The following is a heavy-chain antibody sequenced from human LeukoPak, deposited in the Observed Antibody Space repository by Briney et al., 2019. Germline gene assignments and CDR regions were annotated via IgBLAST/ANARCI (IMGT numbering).Heavy chain of an antibody. Sequence: GGSLRLSWAASGFTVSSNYMSWVRQAPAKGLEWVSVIYSGGSTYYADSVKGRFTISRDNSKNTLYLQMNSLRAEDTAVYYCARAVAGNWFDPWGQGTLVTVSS. V-gene: IGHV3-53*01. CDR1: GFTVSSNY. CDR3: ARAVAGNWFDP. CDR2: IYSGGST. J-gene: IGHJ5*02.